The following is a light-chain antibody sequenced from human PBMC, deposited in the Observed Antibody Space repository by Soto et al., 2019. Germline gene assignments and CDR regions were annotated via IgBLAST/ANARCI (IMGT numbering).Light chain of an antibody. Sequence: DIQMTQSPSTLSGSVGDRVTITCRASQTISSWLAWYQQKAGKAPKLLIYGASTLQSGVPLRFSGSGSGTDFTLTISSLQREDFATYYCQESYSFLWGTCGQGTKVDIK. CDR2: GAS. V-gene: IGKV1-39*01. J-gene: IGKJ1*01. CDR3: QESYSFLWGT. CDR1: QTISSW.